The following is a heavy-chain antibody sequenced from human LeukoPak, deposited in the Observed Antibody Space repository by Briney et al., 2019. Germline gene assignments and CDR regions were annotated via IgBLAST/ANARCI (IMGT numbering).Heavy chain of an antibody. CDR2: INHSGST. Sequence: SETPSLTCAVYGGSFSGYYWSWIRQPPGKGLEWIGEINHSGSTNYNPSLKSRVTISVDTSKNQFSLKLSSVTAADTAVYYCAASLRYFDYWGQGTLVTVSS. V-gene: IGHV4-34*01. CDR1: GGSFSGYY. CDR3: AASLRYFDY. D-gene: IGHD3-9*01. J-gene: IGHJ4*02.